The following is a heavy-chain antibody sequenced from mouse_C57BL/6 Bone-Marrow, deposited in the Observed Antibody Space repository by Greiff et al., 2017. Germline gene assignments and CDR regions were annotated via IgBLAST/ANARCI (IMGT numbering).Heavy chain of an antibody. Sequence: VQLVESGAELVRPGTSVKVSCKASGYAFTNYLIEWVKQRPGQGLEWIGVINPGSGGTNYNEKFKGKATLTADKSSSTAYMQLSSLTSEDSAVYFCARSRWLLRRAWFAYWGQGTLVTVSA. CDR2: INPGSGGT. CDR3: ARSRWLLRRAWFAY. D-gene: IGHD2-3*01. V-gene: IGHV1-54*01. CDR1: GYAFTNYL. J-gene: IGHJ3*01.